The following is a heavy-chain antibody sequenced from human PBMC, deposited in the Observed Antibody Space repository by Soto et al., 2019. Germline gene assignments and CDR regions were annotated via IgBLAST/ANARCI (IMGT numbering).Heavy chain of an antibody. CDR1: GFTFSTYS. CDR3: TRELRSGFFDLTDY. Sequence: PGGSLRLSCEASGFTFSTYSMNWVRQAPGKGLEWVSYISSSGSVIFYADSVRGRFTISRDSAKNSLYLQLNSLRDVDTAVYYCTRELRSGFFDLTDYWGQGTLVTVSS. J-gene: IGHJ4*02. D-gene: IGHD6-19*01. V-gene: IGHV3-48*02. CDR2: ISSSGSVI.